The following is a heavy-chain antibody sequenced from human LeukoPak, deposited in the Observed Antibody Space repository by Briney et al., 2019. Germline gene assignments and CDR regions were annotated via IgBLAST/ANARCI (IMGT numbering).Heavy chain of an antibody. CDR3: ARVDPGIAAAGTDY. CDR2: IIPILGIA. CDR1: GGTFSSYA. J-gene: IGHJ4*02. Sequence: ASVKVSCKASGGTFSSYAISWVRQAPGQGLEWMGGIIPILGIANYAQKFQGRVTITADKSTSTAYMELSSLRSEDTAVYYCARVDPGIAAAGTDYWGQGTLVTVSS. V-gene: IGHV1-69*10. D-gene: IGHD6-13*01.